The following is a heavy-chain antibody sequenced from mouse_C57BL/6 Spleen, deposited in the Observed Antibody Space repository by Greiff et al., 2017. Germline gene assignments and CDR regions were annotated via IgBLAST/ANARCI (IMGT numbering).Heavy chain of an antibody. D-gene: IGHD1-1*01. CDR1: GYTFTSYW. J-gene: IGHJ2*01. CDR3: AKEDYYGSNYDY. CDR2: IYPSDSET. Sequence: QVQLQQPGAELVRPGSSVKLSCKASGYTFTSYWMDWVKQRTGQGLEWIGNIYPSDSETHYNPKFKDKATLTVDKSSSTAYMQLSSLTSEDSADDSCAKEDYYGSNYDYWGQGTTLTVAS. V-gene: IGHV1-61*01.